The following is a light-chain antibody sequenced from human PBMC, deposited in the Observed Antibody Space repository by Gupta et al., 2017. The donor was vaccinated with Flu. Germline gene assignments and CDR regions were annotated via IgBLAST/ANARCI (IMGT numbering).Light chain of an antibody. V-gene: IGKV3-15*01. Sequence: LVMTQSPATLSVSPGERATPSCRASQSISNNIAWYQQKSGQAPRLLIYGASIRETGVPARFSGSGSGTEFTLTISNLQSEDFVLYYCQQYIQWPTFGQGTKVEI. CDR1: QSISNN. J-gene: IGKJ1*01. CDR2: GAS. CDR3: QQYIQWPT.